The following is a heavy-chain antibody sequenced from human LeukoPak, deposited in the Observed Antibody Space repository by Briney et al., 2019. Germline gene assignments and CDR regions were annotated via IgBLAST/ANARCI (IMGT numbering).Heavy chain of an antibody. CDR3: ARDSNSLFDY. J-gene: IGHJ4*02. Sequence: SVKVSCKASGGTFSSYASSWVRQAPGQGGEWMGRIIPIFGIANYAQKFQGRVTITADKSTSTAYMELSSLRSEDTAVYYCARDSNSLFDYWGQRTLVTVSS. CDR1: GGTFSSYA. D-gene: IGHD5-24*01. V-gene: IGHV1-69*04. CDR2: IIPIFGIA.